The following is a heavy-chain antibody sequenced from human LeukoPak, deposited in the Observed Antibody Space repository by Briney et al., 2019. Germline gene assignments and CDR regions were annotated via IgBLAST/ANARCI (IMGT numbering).Heavy chain of an antibody. D-gene: IGHD3-16*01. CDR1: GFTFSSYA. CDR3: ARDAESMIRGWFDS. Sequence: PGGSLRLSCAASGFTFSSYAMSWVRQAPGKGREWGSYIDRSGETTYYEDSVKGRFTISRDNAKNALFLQMNSLRAEDTAVYYCARDAESMIRGWFDSWGQGTLVTVSS. CDR2: IDRSGETT. J-gene: IGHJ5*01. V-gene: IGHV3-48*03.